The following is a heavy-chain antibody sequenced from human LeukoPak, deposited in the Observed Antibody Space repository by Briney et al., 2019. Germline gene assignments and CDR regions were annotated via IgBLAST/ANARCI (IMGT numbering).Heavy chain of an antibody. Sequence: PGGSLRLSCAASGFSFSNYDMHWVRQAPGKGLEWVAVIWSDGSNKYYADSVKGRFTISRDNSENMLYLQMNSLRAEDTAVYFCGRDKSGYFDYWGQGTLVTVSS. J-gene: IGHJ4*02. CDR1: GFSFSNYD. CDR2: IWSDGSNK. V-gene: IGHV3-33*01. CDR3: GRDKSGYFDY.